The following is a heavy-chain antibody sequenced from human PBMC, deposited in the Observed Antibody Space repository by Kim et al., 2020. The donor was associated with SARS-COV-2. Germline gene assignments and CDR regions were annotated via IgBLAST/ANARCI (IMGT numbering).Heavy chain of an antibody. V-gene: IGHV4-31*02. Sequence: LKSRVTISADTSKNQFSLKLSSVTAADTAVYYCAREERGRSSGWNNWFDPWGQGTLVTVSS. D-gene: IGHD6-19*01. CDR3: AREERGRSSGWNNWFDP. J-gene: IGHJ5*02.